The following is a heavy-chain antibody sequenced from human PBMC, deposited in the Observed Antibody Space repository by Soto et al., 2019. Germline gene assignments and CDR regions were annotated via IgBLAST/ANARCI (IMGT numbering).Heavy chain of an antibody. CDR3: ARDIPPDTAMGRGGIDV. Sequence: LSLTCTVSGGSISSSDYYWSWIRQPRGQGLEWIGYIYYSGSTNYNPSLQSRVTLSVDTSKTQFSLKLSSVTAADTAVYYCARDIPPDTAMGRGGIDVWGQGTTVTVSS. V-gene: IGHV4-61*08. D-gene: IGHD5-18*01. CDR1: GGSISSSDYY. J-gene: IGHJ6*02. CDR2: IYYSGST.